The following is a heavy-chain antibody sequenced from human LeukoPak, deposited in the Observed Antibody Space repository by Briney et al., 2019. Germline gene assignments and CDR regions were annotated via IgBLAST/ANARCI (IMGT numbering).Heavy chain of an antibody. CDR1: GYTFTSYG. J-gene: IGHJ4*02. CDR3: TRDLFGPGATNFDY. CDR2: ISAYNGNT. V-gene: IGHV1-18*01. Sequence: ASVKVSCKASGYTFTSYGISWVRQAPGQGLEWMGWISAYNGNTNYAQKLQGRVTMTTDTSTSTAYMELRSLRSDDTAVYYCTRDLFGPGATNFDYWGQGTLVTVSS. D-gene: IGHD1-26*01.